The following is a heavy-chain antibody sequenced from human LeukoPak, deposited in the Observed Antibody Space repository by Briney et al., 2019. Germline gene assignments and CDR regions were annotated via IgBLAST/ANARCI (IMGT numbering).Heavy chain of an antibody. CDR3: ARTGEWFGEFDY. D-gene: IGHD3-10*01. CDR1: GGPITSSSYY. CDR2: IYYSQST. Sequence: SETLSLTCTVSGGPITSSSYYWSWIRQPPGKGLEWIGYIYYSQSTNYNPSLKSRVTISVDTSKNQFSLKLNSVTAADTAIYYCARTGEWFGEFDYWGQGTLVTVSS. J-gene: IGHJ4*02. V-gene: IGHV4-61*01.